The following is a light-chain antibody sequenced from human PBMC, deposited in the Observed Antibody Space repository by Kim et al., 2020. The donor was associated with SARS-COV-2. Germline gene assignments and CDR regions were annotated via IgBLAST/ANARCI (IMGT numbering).Light chain of an antibody. CDR2: DAS. J-gene: IGKJ1*01. CDR1: QDIRNH. Sequence: ASVGDSVTMNCRASQDIRNHLAWFPQKPGKAPKSLIYDASTLQSGVPSKFSGRNSGTEFTLTINSLQPEDCATYCCQQYHSNPPTFGQGTKVDIK. V-gene: IGKV1-16*02. CDR3: QQYHSNPPT.